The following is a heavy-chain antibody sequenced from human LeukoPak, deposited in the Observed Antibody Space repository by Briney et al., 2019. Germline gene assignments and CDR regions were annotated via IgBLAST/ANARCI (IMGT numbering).Heavy chain of an antibody. CDR1: GGSISSYY. CDR2: IKQDGSEK. D-gene: IGHD6-19*01. V-gene: IGHV3-7*03. J-gene: IGHJ4*02. Sequence: ETLSLTCTVSGGSISSYYWSWVRQAPGKGLEWVANIKQDGSEKYYVDSVKGRFTISRDNAKNSLHLQMNSLRAEDTALYYCARGHSSGWSPFDYWGQGTLVTVSS. CDR3: ARGHSSGWSPFDY.